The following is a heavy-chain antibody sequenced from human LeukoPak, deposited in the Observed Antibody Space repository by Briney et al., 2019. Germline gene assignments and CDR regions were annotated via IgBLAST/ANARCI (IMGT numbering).Heavy chain of an antibody. CDR1: GGSISIYY. D-gene: IGHD3-3*01. Sequence: PSETLSLTCTVSGGSISIYYWSWIRQPPGKGLEWIGYIYYSGSTNYNPSLKSRVTISVDTSKNQFSLKLSSVTAADTAVYYCARGRFLEWLLSWGQGTLVTVSS. CDR3: ARGRFLEWLLS. V-gene: IGHV4-59*01. CDR2: IYYSGST. J-gene: IGHJ4*02.